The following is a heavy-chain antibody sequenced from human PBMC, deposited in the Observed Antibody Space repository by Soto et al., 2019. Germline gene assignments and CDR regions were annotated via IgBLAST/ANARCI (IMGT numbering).Heavy chain of an antibody. CDR2: IIPIFGTA. V-gene: IGHV1-69*01. CDR3: ASFSVTTCWGAFDI. CDR1: GGTFSSYA. J-gene: IGHJ3*02. D-gene: IGHD4-17*01. Sequence: QVQLVQSGAEVKKPGSSVKVSCKASGGTFSSYAISWVRQAPGQGLEWMGGIIPIFGTANYAQKFQGRVTITAGESTRTAYMEVSRLRSEDMAVYSWASFSVTTCWGAFDIWGKGTMVTVSS.